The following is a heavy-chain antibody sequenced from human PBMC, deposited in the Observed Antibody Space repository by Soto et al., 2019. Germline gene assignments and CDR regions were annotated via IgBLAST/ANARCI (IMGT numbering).Heavy chain of an antibody. J-gene: IGHJ5*02. V-gene: IGHV4-59*13. D-gene: IGHD2-8*01. Sequence: PSETLSLTCTVPGDSITNYYWSWIRQPPGKGLEWIGHIDYSGSTKYNPSLESRVTMSVDTSKKQISLKLSSVSAADTAVYYCARLGGYGVQWGWFDPWGQGTLVTVSS. CDR1: GDSITNYY. CDR3: ARLGGYGVQWGWFDP. CDR2: IDYSGST.